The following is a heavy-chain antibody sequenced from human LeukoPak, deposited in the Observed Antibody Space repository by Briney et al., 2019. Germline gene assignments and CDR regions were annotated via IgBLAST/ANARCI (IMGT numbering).Heavy chain of an antibody. D-gene: IGHD2-2*02. CDR1: GYTFTNYG. Sequence: ASVTVSCTASGYTFTNYGISWVRRAPGQGLEWMGWISSYNGNTNYAQNLQGRVTMTTDTSTSTAYMELRSLRSDDTAVYYCARGGICSSTSCYNNWFDPWGQGTLVTVSS. V-gene: IGHV1-18*01. CDR2: ISSYNGNT. J-gene: IGHJ5*02. CDR3: ARGGICSSTSCYNNWFDP.